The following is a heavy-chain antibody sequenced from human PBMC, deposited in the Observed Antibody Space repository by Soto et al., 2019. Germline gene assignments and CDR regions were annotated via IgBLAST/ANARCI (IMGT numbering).Heavy chain of an antibody. Sequence: SVKVSCKASGGTFSSYAISWVRQAPGQGLKWMGGIIPIFGTANYAQKFQGRVTITADESTSTAYMELSSLRSEDTAVYYYARVKGRYCSSTSCYTGYDYWGQGTLVTVSS. CDR3: ARVKGRYCSSTSCYTGYDY. CDR1: GGTFSSYA. J-gene: IGHJ4*02. V-gene: IGHV1-69*13. D-gene: IGHD2-2*02. CDR2: IIPIFGTA.